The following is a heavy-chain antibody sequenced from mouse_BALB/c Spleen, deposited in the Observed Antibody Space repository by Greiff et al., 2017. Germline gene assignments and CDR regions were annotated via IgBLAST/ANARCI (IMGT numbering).Heavy chain of an antibody. CDR2: IYPGDGDT. CDR1: GYAFSSYW. Sequence: QVQLQQSGAELVRPGSSVKISCKASGYAFSSYWMNWVKQRPGQGLEWIGQIYPGDGDTNYNGKFKGKATLTADKSSSTAYMQLSSLTSEDSAVYFCARGGYYGYFDYWGQGTTLTVSS. CDR3: ARGGYYGYFDY. D-gene: IGHD1-1*01. J-gene: IGHJ2*01. V-gene: IGHV1-80*01.